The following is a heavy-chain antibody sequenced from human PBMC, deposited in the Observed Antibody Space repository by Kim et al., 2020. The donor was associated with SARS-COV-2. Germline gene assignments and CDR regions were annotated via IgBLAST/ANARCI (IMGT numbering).Heavy chain of an antibody. CDR3: AKGKAPRFTYYYYGMDV. V-gene: IGHV3-33*06. CDR2: IWYDGSNK. CDR1: GFTFSSYG. J-gene: IGHJ6*02. Sequence: GGSLRLSCAASGFTFSSYGMHWVRQAPGKGLEWVAVIWYDGSNKYYADSVKGRFTISRDNPKNTLYLQMNSLRAEDTAVYYCAKGKAPRFTYYYYGMDVWGQGTTVTVSS.